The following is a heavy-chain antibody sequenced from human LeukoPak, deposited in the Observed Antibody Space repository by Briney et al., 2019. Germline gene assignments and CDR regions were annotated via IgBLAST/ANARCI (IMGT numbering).Heavy chain of an antibody. CDR1: GGSVSSGSYY. CDR2: IYYSGST. Sequence: SETLSLTCTVSGGSVSSGSYYWSWIRQPPGKGLEWIGYIYYSGSTNYNPSLKSRVTISVDTSKNQFPLKLSSVTAADTAVYYCARDSYDAAAGYWGQGTLVTVSS. V-gene: IGHV4-61*01. J-gene: IGHJ4*02. D-gene: IGHD6-13*01. CDR3: ARDSYDAAAGY.